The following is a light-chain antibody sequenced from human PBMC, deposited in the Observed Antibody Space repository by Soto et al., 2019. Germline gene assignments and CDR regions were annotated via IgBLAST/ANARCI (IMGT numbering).Light chain of an antibody. J-gene: IGLJ2*01. CDR3: AAWDDSLNGPL. CDR1: SSNIGSNT. Sequence: QSVLTQPPSASGTPGQRVTISCSGSSSNIGSNTVNWYQQLPGTAPKLLIYSNNQRPSGVPDRFSGSKSGTSASLAIGGLQSEDEADYYCAAWDDSLNGPLFGGGTKLTVL. CDR2: SNN. V-gene: IGLV1-44*01.